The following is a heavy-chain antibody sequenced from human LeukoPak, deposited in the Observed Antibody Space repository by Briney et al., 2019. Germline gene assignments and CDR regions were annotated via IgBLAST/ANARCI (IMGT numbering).Heavy chain of an antibody. D-gene: IGHD3-10*01. CDR3: AKDHTGYIVRD. CDR2: IKSKTDGGTT. J-gene: IGHJ4*02. CDR1: GFTFSNAW. Sequence: PGGSLRLSCAASGFTFSNAWMSWVRQAPGKGLEWVGRIKSKTDGGTTDYAAPVKGRFTISRDDSKNTLYLQMNSLRAEDTAVYYCAKDHTGYIVRDWGQGTLVTVSS. V-gene: IGHV3-15*01.